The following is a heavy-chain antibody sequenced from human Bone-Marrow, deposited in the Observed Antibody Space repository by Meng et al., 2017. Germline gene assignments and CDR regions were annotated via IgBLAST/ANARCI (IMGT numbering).Heavy chain of an antibody. V-gene: IGHV6-1*01. J-gene: IGHJ4*02. CDR3: ARGGIVATSSLDY. CDR2: TYYKSKWYN. Sequence: QVQLQQSGPGLVKPSQPLSLTCAISVDSVSSNSAAWNWIRQSPSRGLEWLGRTYYKSKWYNDYAVSVKSRITINPDTSKNQFSLQLNSVTPEDTAVYYCARGGIVATSSLDYWGQGTLVTVSS. D-gene: IGHD5-12*01. CDR1: VDSVSSNSAA.